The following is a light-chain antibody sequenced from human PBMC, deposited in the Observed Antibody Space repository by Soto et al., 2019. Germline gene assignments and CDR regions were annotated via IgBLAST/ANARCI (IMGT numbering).Light chain of an antibody. Sequence: QSVLTQPPSVSAAPGQKVTISCSGSSSNIENNYVSWYQQLPGTAPKLLIYDNNKRPSGIPDRFSGSKSGTSATLGITGLQTGDEADYYCGMWDSSLSDARVVFGGGTQLTVL. J-gene: IGLJ2*01. CDR2: DNN. CDR1: SSNIENNY. CDR3: GMWDSSLSDARVV. V-gene: IGLV1-51*01.